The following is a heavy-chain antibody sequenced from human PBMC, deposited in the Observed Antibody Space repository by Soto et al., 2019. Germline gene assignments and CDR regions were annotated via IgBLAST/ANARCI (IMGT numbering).Heavy chain of an antibody. Sequence: QVQLVQSGAEVKKPGASVKVSCKASGYTFTSYYMHWVRQAPGQGLEWMGIINPSGGSTSYAQKYQGRVTMSRDTSRSTVYMELSSLRSEDTAVYYCARDSNRDSGSYNFRGDFDYLGPGTLVNGSS. CDR1: GYTFTSYY. CDR3: ARDSNRDSGSYNFRGDFDY. CDR2: INPSGGST. D-gene: IGHD1-26*01. J-gene: IGHJ4*02. V-gene: IGHV1-46*01.